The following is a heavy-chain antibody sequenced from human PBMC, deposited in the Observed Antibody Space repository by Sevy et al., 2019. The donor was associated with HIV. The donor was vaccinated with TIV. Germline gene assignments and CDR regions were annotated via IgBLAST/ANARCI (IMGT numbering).Heavy chain of an antibody. CDR3: AREGYSSGWHDAFDI. V-gene: IGHV3-30-3*01. CDR1: GFTFSSYA. CDR2: ISYDGSNK. Sequence: GGSLRLSCAASGFTFSSYAMHWVRQAPGKGLEWVAVISYDGSNKYYADSVKGRFTISRDNSKNTLYLQMNSLRAEDTAVYYCAREGYSSGWHDAFDIWGQRTMVTVSS. J-gene: IGHJ3*02. D-gene: IGHD6-19*01.